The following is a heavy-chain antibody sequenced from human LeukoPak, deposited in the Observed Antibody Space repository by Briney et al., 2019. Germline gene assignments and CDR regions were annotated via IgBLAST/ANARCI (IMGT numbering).Heavy chain of an antibody. CDR2: INNSGST. V-gene: IGHV4-34*01. D-gene: IGHD6-19*01. CDR3: ARRGYSSGWYGDGDFDY. CDR1: GGSFSGYY. Sequence: SETLSLTCAVYGGSFSGYYWSWIRQPPGKGLEWIGEINNSGSTNYNPSLKSRVTISVDTSKNRFSLKLSSVTAADTAVYYCARRGYSSGWYGDGDFDYWGQGTLVTVSS. J-gene: IGHJ4*02.